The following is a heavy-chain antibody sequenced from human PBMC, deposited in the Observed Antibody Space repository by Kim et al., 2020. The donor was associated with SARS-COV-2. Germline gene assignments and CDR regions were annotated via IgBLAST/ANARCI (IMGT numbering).Heavy chain of an antibody. V-gene: IGHV3-30*01. J-gene: IGHJ4*02. Sequence: DHVKGRFTVPRDNAKNTLSLQMNSLRAEDTAVYYCARVGRVRGVISSFDNWGQGTLVTVSS. D-gene: IGHD3-10*01. CDR3: ARVGRVRGVISSFDN.